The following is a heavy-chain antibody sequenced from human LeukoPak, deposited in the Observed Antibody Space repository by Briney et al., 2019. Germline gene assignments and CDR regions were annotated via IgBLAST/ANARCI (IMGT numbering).Heavy chain of an antibody. Sequence: ASVKVSCKASGYTYTGYYMHWVRQAPGQGLEWMGRINPNSGGTKYAQKFQGRVTMTRDTSISTAYMELSRLRSDDTAVYYCARACSGRITIFGVVTQNDYWGQGTLVTVSS. CDR2: INPNSGGT. J-gene: IGHJ4*02. V-gene: IGHV1-2*06. CDR1: GYTYTGYY. D-gene: IGHD3-3*01. CDR3: ARACSGRITIFGVVTQNDY.